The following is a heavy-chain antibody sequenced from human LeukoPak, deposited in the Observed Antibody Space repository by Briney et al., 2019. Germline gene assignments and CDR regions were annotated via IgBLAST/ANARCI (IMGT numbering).Heavy chain of an antibody. Sequence: ASVKVSSKASRYTFTSYYMHWVRQAPGQGLEWMGIINPSGGSTSYAQKFQGRVTMTEDTSTDTAYMELSSLRSEDTAVYYCATAYGGNFDYWGQGTLVTVSS. J-gene: IGHJ4*02. V-gene: IGHV1-46*01. D-gene: IGHD4-23*01. CDR2: INPSGGST. CDR3: ATAYGGNFDY. CDR1: RYTFTSYY.